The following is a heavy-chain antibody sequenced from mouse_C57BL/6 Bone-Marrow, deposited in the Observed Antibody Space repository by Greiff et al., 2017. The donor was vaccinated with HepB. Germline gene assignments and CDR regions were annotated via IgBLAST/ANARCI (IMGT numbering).Heavy chain of an antibody. V-gene: IGHV5-6*02. CDR1: GFTFSSYG. CDR2: ISSGGSYT. J-gene: IGHJ3*01. Sequence: EVKLVESGGDLVKPGGSLKLSCAASGFTFSSYGMSWVRQTPDKRLEWVATISSGGSYTYYPDSVKGRFTISRDNAKNTLYLQMSRLKSEDTAMYYCARQSRGISAWFAYWGQGTLVTVSA. CDR3: ARQSRGISAWFAY.